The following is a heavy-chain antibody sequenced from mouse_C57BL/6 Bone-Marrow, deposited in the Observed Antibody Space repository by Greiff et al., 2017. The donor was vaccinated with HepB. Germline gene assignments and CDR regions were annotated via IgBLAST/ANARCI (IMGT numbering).Heavy chain of an antibody. Sequence: QVQLQQPGAELVRPGTSVKLSCKASGYTFTSYWMHWVKQRPGQGLEWIGVIDPSDSYTNYNQKFKGKATLTVDTSSSTAYMQLSSLTSEDSAVYYCAREGSYYGSSYWYFDVWGTGTTVTVSS. CDR1: GYTFTSYW. J-gene: IGHJ1*03. CDR2: IDPSDSYT. V-gene: IGHV1-59*01. D-gene: IGHD1-1*01. CDR3: AREGSYYGSSYWYFDV.